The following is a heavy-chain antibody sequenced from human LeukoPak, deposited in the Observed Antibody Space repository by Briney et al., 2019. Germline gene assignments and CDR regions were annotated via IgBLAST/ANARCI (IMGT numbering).Heavy chain of an antibody. V-gene: IGHV1-2*06. CDR1: GYTFTGYY. CDR2: INPNSGGT. Sequence: ASVKVSCKASGYTFTGYYMHWVRQAPGQGLEGMGRINPNSGGTNYAQKFQGRVTMTSDTSISTAYMELSRLRSDATAVYYCARGLRGYSYGPNWFDHWGQGTLVTVSS. J-gene: IGHJ5*02. D-gene: IGHD5-18*01. CDR3: ARGLRGYSYGPNWFDH.